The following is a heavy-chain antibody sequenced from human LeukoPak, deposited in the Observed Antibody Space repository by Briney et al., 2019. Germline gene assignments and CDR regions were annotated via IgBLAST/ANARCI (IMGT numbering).Heavy chain of an antibody. V-gene: IGHV4-61*02. CDR2: IYTSGST. J-gene: IGHJ4*02. Sequence: SETLSLTCTVSGGSINSGDYYWSWIRQPAGKGLEWIGRIYTSGSTNYNPSLKSRVTISVDTSKNQFSLKLSSVTAADTAIYYCARGNSDRFPPYMDYWGQGILVIVSS. CDR1: GGSINSGDYY. CDR3: ARGNSDRFPPYMDY. D-gene: IGHD2-21*01.